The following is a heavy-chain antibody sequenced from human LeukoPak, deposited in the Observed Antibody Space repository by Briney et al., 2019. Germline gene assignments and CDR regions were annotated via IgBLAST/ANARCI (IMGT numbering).Heavy chain of an antibody. CDR2: INHSGST. V-gene: IGHV4-34*01. D-gene: IGHD2-21*01. Sequence: PSETQSLTCAVYGENFSTYHYSWIRQSPGKGLEWIGEINHSGSTNYNPSLKSRVTISVDTSRNQFSLRLTSVTAADAAMYYCARPGLAYCGGDCYSTEGYYFDYWSQGTLVAVSS. CDR3: ARPGLAYCGGDCYSTEGYYFDY. J-gene: IGHJ4*02. CDR1: GENFSTYH.